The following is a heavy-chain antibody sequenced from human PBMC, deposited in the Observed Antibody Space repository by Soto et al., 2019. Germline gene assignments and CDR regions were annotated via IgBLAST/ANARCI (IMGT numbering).Heavy chain of an antibody. V-gene: IGHV3-64*01. J-gene: IGHJ4*02. CDR1: GFTFSSYA. CDR3: ARGPGYYFDY. Sequence: EVQLVESGGGLVQPGGSLRLSCAASGFTFSSYAMHWVRQAPGKGLEYVSAISSNGGSTYYANSVKGRFTISRDDSENTLYLQMGSLRAEDMAVYYCARGPGYYFDYWGPGTLVTVSS. CDR2: ISSNGGST.